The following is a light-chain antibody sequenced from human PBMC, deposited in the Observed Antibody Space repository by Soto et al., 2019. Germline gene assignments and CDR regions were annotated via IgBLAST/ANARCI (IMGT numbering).Light chain of an antibody. CDR1: QSIGTY. J-gene: IGKJ2*01. CDR2: AAS. V-gene: IGKV1-39*01. CDR3: QECHRS. Sequence: DAQMTQSPSSLSASVGDSVTITCRASQSIGTYLDWYQHKPGKAPKLLIYAASSLQSGVPSRFGGCGCGTDFTHTISSLQPEDFANDYGQECHRSFGQGTKLEIK.